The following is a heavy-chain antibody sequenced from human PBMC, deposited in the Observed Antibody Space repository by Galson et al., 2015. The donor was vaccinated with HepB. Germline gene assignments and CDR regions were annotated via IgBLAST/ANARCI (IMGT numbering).Heavy chain of an antibody. CDR3: AKEAYSRAPRYFDY. D-gene: IGHD6-13*01. Sequence: SLRLSCAASGFTFSSYGMAWVRQTPEKGPEWVSSFSGSGGSTYYAESVRGRFTISRDDSKNTLYLQMNSLRAEDTAVYYCAKEAYSRAPRYFDYWGQGTLVTVSS. J-gene: IGHJ4*02. V-gene: IGHV3-23*01. CDR1: GFTFSSYG. CDR2: FSGSGGST.